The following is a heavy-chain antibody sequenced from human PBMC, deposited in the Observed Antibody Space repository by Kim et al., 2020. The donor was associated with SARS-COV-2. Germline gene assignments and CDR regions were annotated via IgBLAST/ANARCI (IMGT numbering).Heavy chain of an antibody. CDR2: IYYSGST. Sequence: SETLSLTCTVSGGSISSGDYYWSWIRQPPGKGLEWIGYIYYSGSTYYNPSLKSRVTISVDTSKNQFSLKLSSVTAADTAVYYCARTSITMIVVAYHYYMDVWGKGTTVTVSS. CDR3: ARTSITMIVVAYHYYMDV. V-gene: IGHV4-30-4*01. D-gene: IGHD3-22*01. CDR1: GGSISSGDYY. J-gene: IGHJ6*03.